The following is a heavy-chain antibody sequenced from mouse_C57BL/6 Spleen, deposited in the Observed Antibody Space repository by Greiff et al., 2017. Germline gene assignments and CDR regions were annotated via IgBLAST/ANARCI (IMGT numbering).Heavy chain of an antibody. CDR2: ISSGGSYT. Sequence: EVHLVESGGDLVKPGGSLKLSCAASGFTFSSYGMSWVRQTPDKSLEWVATISSGGSYTDYPDSVKGQFTISRDNAKNTLYLQMSSLKSEDTAMYYCARQLGRYFDYWGQGTTLTVSS. CDR3: ARQLGRYFDY. V-gene: IGHV5-6*01. D-gene: IGHD4-1*01. CDR1: GFTFSSYG. J-gene: IGHJ2*01.